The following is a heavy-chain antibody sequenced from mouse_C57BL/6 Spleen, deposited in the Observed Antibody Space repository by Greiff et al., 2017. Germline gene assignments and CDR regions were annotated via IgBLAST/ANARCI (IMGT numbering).Heavy chain of an antibody. CDR3: ARGVNWVDY. CDR2: ISGGGGNT. V-gene: IGHV5-9*01. CDR1: GFTFSSYT. J-gene: IGHJ2*01. D-gene: IGHD4-1*01. Sequence: DVQLVESGGGLVKPGGSLKLSCAASGFTFSSYTMSWVRQTPEKRLEWVATISGGGGNTYYPDSVKGRFTISRDNAKNTLYLQMSSLRSEDTALYYCARGVNWVDYWGQGTTLTVSS.